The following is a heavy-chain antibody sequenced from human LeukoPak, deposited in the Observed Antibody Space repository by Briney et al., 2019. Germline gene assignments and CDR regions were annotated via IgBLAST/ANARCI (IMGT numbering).Heavy chain of an antibody. D-gene: IGHD3-10*01. CDR1: GYTFTSYA. Sequence: ASVKVSCKASGYTFTSYAMNWVRQAPGQGLEWMGWINTNTGNPTYAQGFTGRFVFSLDTSVSTAYLQISSLKAEGTAVYYCARGKRVRGVIPEWYFDYWGQGTLVTVSS. V-gene: IGHV7-4-1*02. CDR3: ARGKRVRGVIPEWYFDY. J-gene: IGHJ4*02. CDR2: INTNTGNP.